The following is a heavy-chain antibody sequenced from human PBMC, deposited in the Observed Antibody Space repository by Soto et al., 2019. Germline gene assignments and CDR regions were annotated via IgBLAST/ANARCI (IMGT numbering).Heavy chain of an antibody. V-gene: IGHV3-53*04. Sequence: EVQLVESGGGLVQPGGSLRLSCAASGFTVSSNYMSWVRQAPGKGLEWVSVIYSGGSTYYADSVKGRFTISRHNSKNTLYLRMNSLRAEDTAVYYCVAAAGTNCYYGMDVWGQVTTVTVSS. CDR2: IYSGGST. CDR1: GFTVSSNY. J-gene: IGHJ6*02. CDR3: VAAAGTNCYYGMDV. D-gene: IGHD6-13*01.